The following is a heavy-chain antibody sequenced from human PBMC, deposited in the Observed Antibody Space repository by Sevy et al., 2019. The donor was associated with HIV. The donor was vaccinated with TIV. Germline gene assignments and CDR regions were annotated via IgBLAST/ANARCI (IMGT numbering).Heavy chain of an antibody. CDR1: GLIFSTYA. J-gene: IGHJ6*02. CDR2: ISYDGSNK. V-gene: IGHV3-30-3*01. D-gene: IGHD1-1*01. CDR3: AREFRQARRYYYYGMDV. Sequence: GGSLRLSCAASGLIFSTYAMHWVRQAPGKGLEWVAVISYDGSNKYYADSVKGRFTMSRDNSKNTLYLQMNSLRAEDTAVYYCAREFRQARRYYYYGMDVWGQGTTVTVSS.